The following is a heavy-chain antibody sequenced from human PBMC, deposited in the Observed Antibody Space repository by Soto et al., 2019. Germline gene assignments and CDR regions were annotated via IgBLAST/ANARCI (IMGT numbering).Heavy chain of an antibody. CDR1: GGTFSSYA. D-gene: IGHD2-15*01. J-gene: IGHJ6*02. CDR3: ARAPLLGGNIAVVVAAHYYYYGMDV. V-gene: IGHV1-69*13. CDR2: IIPIFGTA. Sequence: GASVKVSCKASGGTFSSYAISWVRQAPGQGLEWMGGIIPIFGTANYAQKFQGRVTITADESTSTAYMELSSLRSEDTAVYYCARAPLLGGNIAVVVAAHYYYYGMDVWGQGTTVTVSS.